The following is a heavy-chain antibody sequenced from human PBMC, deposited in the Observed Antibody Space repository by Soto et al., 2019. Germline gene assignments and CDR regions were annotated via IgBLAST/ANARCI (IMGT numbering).Heavy chain of an antibody. V-gene: IGHV3-33*01. J-gene: IGHJ3*02. D-gene: IGHD3-22*01. Sequence: GGSLRLSCAASGFTFSSYGMHWVRQAPGKGLEWVAVIWYDGSNKYYADSVKGRFTISRDNSKNTLYLQMNSLRAEDTAVYYCASPIPTHHYDSSGHNDALDIWGQGTMVTVSS. CDR1: GFTFSSYG. CDR2: IWYDGSNK. CDR3: ASPIPTHHYDSSGHNDALDI.